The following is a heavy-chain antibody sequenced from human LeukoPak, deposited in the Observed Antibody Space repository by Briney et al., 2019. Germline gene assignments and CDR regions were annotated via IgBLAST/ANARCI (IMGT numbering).Heavy chain of an antibody. V-gene: IGHV1-8*03. D-gene: IGHD7-27*01. CDR3: AAHLQNWGPFDY. CDR2: MNPNSGNT. J-gene: IGHJ4*02. CDR1: GYTFTSYD. Sequence: ASVKVSCKASGYTFTSYDINWVRQATGQGLEWMGWMNPNSGNTGYAQKFQGRVTITRNTSISTAYMELSSLRSEDTAVYYCAAHLQNWGPFDYWGQGTLVTVSS.